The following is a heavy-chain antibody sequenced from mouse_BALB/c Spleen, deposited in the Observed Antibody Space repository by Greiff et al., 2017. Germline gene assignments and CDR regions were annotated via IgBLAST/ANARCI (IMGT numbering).Heavy chain of an antibody. CDR2: IYPYNGGT. V-gene: IGHV1S29*02. D-gene: IGHD6-1*01. CDR1: GYTFTDYN. CDR3: AATYCYAMDY. J-gene: IGHJ4*01. Sequence: VQLKESGPDLVKPGASVKISCKASGYTFTDYNMHWVKQCHGKSLEWIGYIYPYNGGTSYNQKFKSKATLTVDNSSSTAYMELRSLTSEYSAVYYCAATYCYAMDYWGQGTSVTVSS.